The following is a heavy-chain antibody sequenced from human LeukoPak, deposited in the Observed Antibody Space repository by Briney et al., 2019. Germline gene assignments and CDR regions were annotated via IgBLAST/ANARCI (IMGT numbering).Heavy chain of an antibody. CDR3: ARDSLTGYSSSWYYDY. D-gene: IGHD6-13*01. CDR1: GFTLSSHS. V-gene: IGHV3-48*01. CDR2: ISSSSSTI. J-gene: IGHJ4*02. Sequence: GGSLRLSCAASGFTLSSHSMNWVRQAPGKGLEWVASISSSSSTIYYADSVKGRFTISRDNAKNSLYLQMNSLRAEDTAIYYCARDSLTGYSSSWYYDYWGQGTLVTVSS.